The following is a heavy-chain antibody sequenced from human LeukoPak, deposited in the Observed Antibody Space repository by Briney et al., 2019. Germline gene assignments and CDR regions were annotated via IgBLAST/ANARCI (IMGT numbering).Heavy chain of an antibody. V-gene: IGHV3-21*01. CDR3: ARRGYYDSSGYDY. CDR2: ISGSSTDI. D-gene: IGHD3-22*01. Sequence: GGSLRLSCAASGFTFGNYAMNWVRQAPGKGLEWVSSISGSSTDIYYADSVKGRFTISRDNAKNSLYLQINSLRVEDTAIYYCARRGYYDSSGYDYWGQGTLVTVSS. CDR1: GFTFGNYA. J-gene: IGHJ4*02.